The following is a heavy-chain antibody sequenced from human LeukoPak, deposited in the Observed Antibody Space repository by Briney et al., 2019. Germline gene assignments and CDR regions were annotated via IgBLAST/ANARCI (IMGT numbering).Heavy chain of an antibody. D-gene: IGHD1-1*01. CDR3: ARALHTTSYDY. V-gene: IGHV4-34*01. Sequence: SETLSLTCAVYGGSFSGYYWSWFRQPPGMGLEWIGEIYHSGSTNYSPSLKSRVTTSVDTSKNQFSLKLTSVTAADTAVYYCARALHTTSYDYWGQGTLVTVSS. CDR2: IYHSGST. CDR1: GGSFSGYY. J-gene: IGHJ4*02.